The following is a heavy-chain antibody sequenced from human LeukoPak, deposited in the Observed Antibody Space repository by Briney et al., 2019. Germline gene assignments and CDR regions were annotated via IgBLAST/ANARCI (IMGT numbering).Heavy chain of an antibody. J-gene: IGHJ3*02. CDR1: GFTFDDYA. CDR3: VGPYCGGDCYHDAFDI. V-gene: IGHV3-9*01. CDR2: ISWNSGSI. D-gene: IGHD2-21*02. Sequence: GGSLRLSCAASGFTFDDYAMHWVRHAPGKGLEWVSGISWNSGSIGYADSVKGRFTISRDNAKNSLYLQMNSLRAEDTAVYYCVGPYCGGDCYHDAFDIWGQGTMVTVSS.